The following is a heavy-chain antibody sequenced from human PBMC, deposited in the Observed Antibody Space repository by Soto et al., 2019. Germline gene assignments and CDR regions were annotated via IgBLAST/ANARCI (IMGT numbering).Heavy chain of an antibody. Sequence: EVQLLESGGGLVQPGGSLRLSCAASGFTFSSYAMSWVRQAPGKGLEWVSAIVKGRFTISRYNSKNTLYLQMNSLRAEDTAVYYCAYSSTPFDYWGQGTLVNVSS. V-gene: IGHV3-23*01. CDR2: I. J-gene: IGHJ4*02. CDR3: AYSSTPFDY. D-gene: IGHD6-13*01. CDR1: GFTFSSYA.